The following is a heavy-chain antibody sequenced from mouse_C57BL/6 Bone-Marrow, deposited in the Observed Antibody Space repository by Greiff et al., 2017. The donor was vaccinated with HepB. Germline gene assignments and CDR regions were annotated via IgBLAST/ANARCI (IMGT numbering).Heavy chain of an antibody. D-gene: IGHD2-5*01. CDR2: IDPSDSYT. Sequence: QVQLQQPGAELVKPGASVKLSCKASGYTFTSYWMQWVKQRPGQGLEWIGEIDPSDSYTNYNQKFKGKATLTVDTSSSTAYMQLSSLTSEDSAVYYCARSAYYSNLFDVWGTGTTVTVSS. CDR3: ARSAYYSNLFDV. CDR1: GYTFTSYW. V-gene: IGHV1-50*01. J-gene: IGHJ1*03.